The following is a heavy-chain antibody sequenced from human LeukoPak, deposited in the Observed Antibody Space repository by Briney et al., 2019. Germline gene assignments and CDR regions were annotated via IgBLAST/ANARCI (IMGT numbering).Heavy chain of an antibody. CDR3: AKERHSSGYYHDFDY. D-gene: IGHD3-22*01. CDR2: ISGSGRST. CDR1: GFTFSSYA. Sequence: PGGALRLSCAASGFTFSSYAMSWVRQAPGKGLEWVSAISGSGRSTYYADSVKGRFTISRDNSKNTLYLQMNSLRAEDTAVYYCAKERHSSGYYHDFDYWGQGTLVTVSS. V-gene: IGHV3-23*01. J-gene: IGHJ4*02.